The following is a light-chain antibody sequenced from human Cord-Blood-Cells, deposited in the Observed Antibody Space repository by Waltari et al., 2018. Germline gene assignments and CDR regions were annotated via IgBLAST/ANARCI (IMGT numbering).Light chain of an antibody. CDR3: SSYTSSSTWV. V-gene: IGLV2-14*03. Sequence: QSALTQPASVSGSPGQSITISCTGTTSDVAGYNYFPWYQQHPGKAPKLMIYDVSNRPSGVSNRFSGSKSGNTASLTISGLQAEDEADYYCSSYTSSSTWVFGGGTKLTVL. CDR2: DVS. CDR1: TSDVAGYNY. J-gene: IGLJ3*02.